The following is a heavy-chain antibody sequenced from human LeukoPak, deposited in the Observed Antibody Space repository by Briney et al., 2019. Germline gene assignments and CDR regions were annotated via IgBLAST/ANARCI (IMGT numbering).Heavy chain of an antibody. D-gene: IGHD6-13*01. CDR2: IYYSGST. CDR3: AREELGSRWYGTWLR. Sequence: SQTLSLTCTVSGGSISRGDYYWRWIRQPPGKGREWNGNIYYSGSTYYNPALKSRVTISVDTSKNQFSLKLSSVTAADTAVYYRAREELGSRWYGTWLRWGQGNLVTVSS. CDR1: GGSISRGDYY. J-gene: IGHJ4*02. V-gene: IGHV4-30-4*01.